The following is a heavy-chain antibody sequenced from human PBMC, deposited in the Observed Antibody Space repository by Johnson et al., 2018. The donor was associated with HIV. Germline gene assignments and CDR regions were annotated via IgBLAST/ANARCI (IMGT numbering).Heavy chain of an antibody. CDR1: GFTISTFW. CDR2: ISGDGSSS. D-gene: IGHD6-13*01. J-gene: IGHJ3*02. V-gene: IGHV3-74*01. Sequence: VQLVESGGGVVQPGRSLRLSCAASGFTISTFWMHWVRQVPGKGLMWVSRISGDGSSSSYADSVKGRFTISRDNSKNTLYLQMNSLRAEDTAVYYCAREGAAAGPTDAFDIWGQGTMVTVSS. CDR3: AREGAAAGPTDAFDI.